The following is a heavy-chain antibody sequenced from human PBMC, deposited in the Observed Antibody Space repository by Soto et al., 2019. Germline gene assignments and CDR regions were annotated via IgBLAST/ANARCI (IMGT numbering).Heavy chain of an antibody. Sequence: PSETLSLTCTVSGGSISSYYWSWIRQPPGKGLEWIGYIYYSGSTNYNPSLKSRVTISVDTSKNQFSLKLSSVTAADTAVYYCARDVDGYSDYGDAFDIWGQGTMVTVSS. CDR2: IYYSGST. J-gene: IGHJ3*02. CDR3: ARDVDGYSDYGDAFDI. D-gene: IGHD5-12*01. V-gene: IGHV4-59*01. CDR1: GGSISSYY.